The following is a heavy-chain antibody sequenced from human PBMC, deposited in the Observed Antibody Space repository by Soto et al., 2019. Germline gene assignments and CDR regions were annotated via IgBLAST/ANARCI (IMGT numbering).Heavy chain of an antibody. CDR3: ARESVALTKDFDY. D-gene: IGHD2-21*02. V-gene: IGHV1-2*04. Sequence: ASVKVSCKASGYTFIDYYMHWVRQAPGQGPEWMGCINPKGGGTKYAQKFQDWVTMTWDTSISTAYMERNRLRSDDTAVYYCARESVALTKDFDYWGQGTLVTVSS. J-gene: IGHJ4*02. CDR2: INPKGGGT. CDR1: GYTFIDYY.